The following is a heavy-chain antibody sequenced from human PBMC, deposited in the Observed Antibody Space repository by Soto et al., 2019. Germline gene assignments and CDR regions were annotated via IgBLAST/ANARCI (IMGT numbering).Heavy chain of an antibody. Sequence: PSQTLSLPFAISGDSVSRNSATWNWIRLSPSRGLEWLGNTYYRSQWNNDYAVSVYRRITISADTSKNQFSLHLSSVTLDDSAVYYCARNIRSRPFDYWGQGTLVTVSS. V-gene: IGHV6-1*01. CDR1: GDSVSRNSAT. J-gene: IGHJ4*02. CDR3: ARNIRSRPFDY. CDR2: TYYRSQWNN. D-gene: IGHD3-3*02.